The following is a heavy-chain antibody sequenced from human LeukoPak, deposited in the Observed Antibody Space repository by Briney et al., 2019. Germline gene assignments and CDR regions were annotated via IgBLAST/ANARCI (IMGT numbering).Heavy chain of an antibody. Sequence: GGSRRLSSAASGFTVSSYGMHWVRQPPGKGMGWVAVISYDGRKKYYADSVKGRFSISRDNAKNTLYLQMNSLRAEDTDVYYCAKLLGIPALDSDAFDIWGQGTMVTVSS. J-gene: IGHJ3*02. CDR2: ISYDGRKK. D-gene: IGHD2-21*01. CDR3: AKLLGIPALDSDAFDI. V-gene: IGHV3-30*18. CDR1: GFTVSSYG.